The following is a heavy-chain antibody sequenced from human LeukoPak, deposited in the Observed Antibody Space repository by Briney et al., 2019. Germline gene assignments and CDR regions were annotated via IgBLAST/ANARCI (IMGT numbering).Heavy chain of an antibody. CDR1: GFTFSSFW. V-gene: IGHV3-7*01. CDR2: IKQDGSEK. Sequence: GGSLRLSCAASGFTFSSFWMSWVRQAPGKGLDSVANIKQDGSEKYYVDSVKGRFTISRDNAKNSLYLQMNSLRVEDTAVYYCARDLIVVVVAGGFDYWGQGTLVTVSS. CDR3: ARDLIVVVVAGGFDY. J-gene: IGHJ4*02. D-gene: IGHD2-15*01.